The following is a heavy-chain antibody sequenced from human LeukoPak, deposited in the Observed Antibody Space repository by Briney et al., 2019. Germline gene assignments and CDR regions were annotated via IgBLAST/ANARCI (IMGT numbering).Heavy chain of an antibody. Sequence: SETLSLTCTVSGGSISSYYWSWIRQPPGKGLEWIGYIYYSGSTNYNPSLKSRVTISVDTSKNQFSLKLSSVTAADTAVYYCASLSIAARPGIYYFDYWGQGTLVTVSS. CDR3: ASLSIAARPGIYYFDY. CDR1: GGSISSYY. J-gene: IGHJ4*02. V-gene: IGHV4-59*08. CDR2: IYYSGST. D-gene: IGHD6-6*01.